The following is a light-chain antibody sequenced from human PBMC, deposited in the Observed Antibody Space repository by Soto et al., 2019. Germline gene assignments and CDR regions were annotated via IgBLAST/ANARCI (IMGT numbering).Light chain of an antibody. J-gene: IGKJ1*01. Sequence: AIRMTQSPSSLSASTGDRVTITCRASQGISNWLAWYQQRPGKAPKLLVYGASTLQSGVPSRFSGSGSVTDFTLTISGLQSEYVATYYCQHYKNYPWTFGQGTMV. CDR2: GAS. V-gene: IGKV1-8*01. CDR1: QGISNW. CDR3: QHYKNYPWT.